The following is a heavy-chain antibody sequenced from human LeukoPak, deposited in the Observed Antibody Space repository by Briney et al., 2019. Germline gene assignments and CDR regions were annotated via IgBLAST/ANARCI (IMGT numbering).Heavy chain of an antibody. V-gene: IGHV3-49*03. J-gene: IGHJ4*02. CDR2: IRSKPYGGTT. CDR3: TRGYDVLTGLSYFDY. D-gene: IGHD3-9*01. Sequence: GGSLRLSCTASGLTFGDYAMSWFRQAPGKGPEGVGFIRSKPYGGTTEYAASVKGRFTISRDDSNTIAYLQMNSLKTEDTAVYYCTRGYDVLTGLSYFDYWGQGALVTVSS. CDR1: GLTFGDYA.